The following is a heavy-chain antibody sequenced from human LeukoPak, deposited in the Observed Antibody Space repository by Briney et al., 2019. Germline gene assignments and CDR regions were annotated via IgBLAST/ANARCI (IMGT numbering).Heavy chain of an antibody. CDR3: ARNLGYCSSTSCYSFDY. CDR2: IIPIFGTA. J-gene: IGHJ4*02. Sequence: SVKVSCKASGGTFSSYAISWVRQAPGQGLEWMGGIIPIFGTANYAQKFQGRVTITADESTSTAYMELSSLRSDDTAVYYCARNLGYCSSTSCYSFDYWGQGTLVTVSS. V-gene: IGHV1-69*13. CDR1: GGTFSSYA. D-gene: IGHD2-2*01.